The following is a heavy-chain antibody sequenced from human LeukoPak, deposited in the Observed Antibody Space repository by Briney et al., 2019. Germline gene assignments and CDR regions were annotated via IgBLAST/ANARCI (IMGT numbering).Heavy chain of an antibody. V-gene: IGHV1-69*13. Sequence: ASVKVSCKASGGTFSSYAISWVRQAPGQGLEWMGGIIPIFGTANYAQKFQGGVTITADESTSTAYMELSSLRSEDTAVYYCARVSPKEDSGYDDYWGQGTLVTVSS. CDR3: ARVSPKEDSGYDDY. CDR2: IIPIFGTA. D-gene: IGHD5-12*01. J-gene: IGHJ4*02. CDR1: GGTFSSYA.